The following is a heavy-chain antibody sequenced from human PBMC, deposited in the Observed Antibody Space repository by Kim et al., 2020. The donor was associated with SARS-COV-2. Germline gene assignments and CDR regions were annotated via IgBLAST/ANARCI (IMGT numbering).Heavy chain of an antibody. CDR3: ARDARVSADY. D-gene: IGHD3-3*01. J-gene: IGHJ4*02. CDR1: GYSFTGYY. V-gene: IGHV1-2*06. Sequence: ASVKVSCKTSGYSFTGYYIQWVRQAPGQGLEWMGRIDPKSGGTIYSQKLQGRVTMTRDTSTNTAYMDLNSLTSDDTAVYYCARDARVSADYWGQGTVVPV. CDR2: IDPKSGGT.